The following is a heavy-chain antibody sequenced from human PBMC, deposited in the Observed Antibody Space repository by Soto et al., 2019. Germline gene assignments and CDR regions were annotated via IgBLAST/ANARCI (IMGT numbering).Heavy chain of an antibody. J-gene: IGHJ6*02. CDR2: VYGSGGT. V-gene: IGHV4-4*07. CDR3: ARGAVAGVDYGMDV. Sequence: SETLSLTCTVSGGSISGYYWNWIRQPAGKGLEWIGRVYGSGGTNYNPSLKSRVTMSRDTSKRSFSLKLTSVTAADTAVYYCARGAVAGVDYGMDVWGQGTTVTVSS. CDR1: GGSISGYY. D-gene: IGHD6-19*01.